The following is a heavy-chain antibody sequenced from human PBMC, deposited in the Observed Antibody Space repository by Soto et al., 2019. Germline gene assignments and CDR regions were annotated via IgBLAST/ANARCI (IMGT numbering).Heavy chain of an antibody. CDR1: GGTFSSYA. D-gene: IGHD3-3*01. Sequence: QVQLVQSGAEVKKPGSSVKVSCKASGGTFSSYAISWVRQAPGQGLEWMGGIIPIFGTANYAQQFQGRVTITADKSTSTAYMELSSLRSEDTAVYYCAREVGLRFLEWLEYYYGMDVWGQGTTVTVSS. CDR2: IIPIFGTA. J-gene: IGHJ6*02. CDR3: AREVGLRFLEWLEYYYGMDV. V-gene: IGHV1-69*06.